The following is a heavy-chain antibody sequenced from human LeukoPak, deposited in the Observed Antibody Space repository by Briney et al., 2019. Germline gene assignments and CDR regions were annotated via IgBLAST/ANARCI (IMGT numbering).Heavy chain of an antibody. Sequence: ASVKVSCKASGYTFTSYGISWVRQAPRQGLEWMGWISAYNGNTNYAQKLQGRVTMTTDTSTSTAYMELRSLRSDDTAVYYCARGPRMHYYDSSGYYYWGQGTLVTVSS. CDR3: ARGPRMHYYDSSGYYY. V-gene: IGHV1-18*01. CDR2: ISAYNGNT. J-gene: IGHJ4*02. D-gene: IGHD3-22*01. CDR1: GYTFTSYG.